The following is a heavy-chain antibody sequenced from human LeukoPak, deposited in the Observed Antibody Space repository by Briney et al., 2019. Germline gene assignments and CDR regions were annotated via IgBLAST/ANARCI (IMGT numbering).Heavy chain of an antibody. CDR3: ARGRGRLDP. Sequence: SETLSLTCAVYGGSFSGYYWSWIRQPPGKGLEWIGEINHSGSTNYNPSLKSRVTISVDTSKNQFSLKLSSVTAADTAVYYCARGRGRLDPWGQGTLVTVSS. J-gene: IGHJ5*02. CDR2: INHSGST. CDR1: GGSFSGYY. D-gene: IGHD1-26*01. V-gene: IGHV4-34*01.